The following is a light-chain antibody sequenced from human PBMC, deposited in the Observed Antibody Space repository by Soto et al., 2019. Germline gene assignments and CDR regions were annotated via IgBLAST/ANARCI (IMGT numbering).Light chain of an antibody. V-gene: IGKV1-5*03. CDR2: KAS. J-gene: IGKJ3*01. CDR3: QQYNSYSQFT. CDR1: QSIKNW. Sequence: DIQMTQSPSTLSASVGDRVTITCRASQSIKNWLAWYQQKPGEAPKLLIYKASTLESGVPSRFSGSGSGTEFTLTISCRQPADVATYHCQQYNSYSQFTFGPGTKVDIK.